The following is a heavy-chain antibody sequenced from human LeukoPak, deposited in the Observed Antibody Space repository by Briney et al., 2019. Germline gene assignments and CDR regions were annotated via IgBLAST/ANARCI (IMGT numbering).Heavy chain of an antibody. CDR1: GFTFSDYI. V-gene: IGHV3-72*01. J-gene: IGHJ3*02. D-gene: IGHD3-22*01. CDR3: SRDGAEGDNSAFDI. Sequence: GGSLRLSCVASGFTFSDYILDWVRQAPGKGLEWVGRIRRKRNSYTTEYGASVKGRFSISRDDLKNTLYLHMNSLQTEDTAVYHCSRDGAEGDNSAFDIWGPGTMVTVSS. CDR2: IRRKRNSYTT.